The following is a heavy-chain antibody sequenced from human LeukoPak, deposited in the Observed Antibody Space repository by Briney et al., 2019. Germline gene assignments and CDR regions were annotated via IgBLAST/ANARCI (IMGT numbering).Heavy chain of an antibody. D-gene: IGHD5-24*01. J-gene: IGHJ4*02. CDR2: ISRGGNTI. V-gene: IGHV3-11*01. CDR1: GFTFSSYA. Sequence: GGSLRLSCAASGFTFSSYAMSWIRQAPGKGLEWISYISRGGNTICYADSVKGRFTISRDNAQNSLYLQMNSLRAEDTAVYYCAREKMAAYWGQGTLVTVSS. CDR3: AREKMAAY.